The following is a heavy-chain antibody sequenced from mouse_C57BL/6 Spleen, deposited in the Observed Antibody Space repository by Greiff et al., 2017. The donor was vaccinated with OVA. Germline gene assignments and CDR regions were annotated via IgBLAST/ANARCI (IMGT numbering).Heavy chain of an antibody. CDR1: GYAFSSYW. V-gene: IGHV1-80*01. D-gene: IGHD2-3*01. Sequence: QVQLQQSGAELVKPGASVKISCKASGYAFSSYWMNWVTQRPGKGLEWIGQIYPGDGDTNYNGKFKGKATLTADKSSSPAYMQLSSLTSEDSAVYFCAAGYCPLIDYWGQGTTLTVSS. J-gene: IGHJ2*01. CDR2: IYPGDGDT. CDR3: AAGYCPLIDY.